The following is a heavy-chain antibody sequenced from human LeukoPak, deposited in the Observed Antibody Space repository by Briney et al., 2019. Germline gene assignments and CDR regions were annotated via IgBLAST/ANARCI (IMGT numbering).Heavy chain of an antibody. D-gene: IGHD2-2*01. CDR3: ARGPPSCSSTSCYPLYYMDV. J-gene: IGHJ6*03. V-gene: IGHV3-23*01. CDR1: GFTFSSYA. CDR2: ISGSGGST. Sequence: GGSLRLSCAASGFTFSSYAMSWVRQAPGKGLEWVSAISGSGGSTYYADSVKGRFTISRDNSKNTLYLQMNSLRAEDTAVYYCARGPPSCSSTSCYPLYYMDVWGKGTTVTVSS.